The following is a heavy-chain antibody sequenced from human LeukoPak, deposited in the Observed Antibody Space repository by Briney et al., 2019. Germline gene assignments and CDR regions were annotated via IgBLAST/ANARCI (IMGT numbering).Heavy chain of an antibody. D-gene: IGHD6-13*01. J-gene: IGHJ1*01. Sequence: GGSLRLSCSASGFPFSIYAMHWVRQAPGKGLEFVSAISSNGGSTLYADSVKGRFTISRDNSKNTLYLQMSSLRAEDTAVYYCVKDTSSWYPEYFQHWGQGTLVTVSS. CDR1: GFPFSIYA. CDR3: VKDTSSWYPEYFQH. V-gene: IGHV3-64D*09. CDR2: ISSNGGST.